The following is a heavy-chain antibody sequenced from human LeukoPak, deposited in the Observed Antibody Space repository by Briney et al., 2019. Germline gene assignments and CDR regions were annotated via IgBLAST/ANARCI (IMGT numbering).Heavy chain of an antibody. CDR1: GFTFSIYA. CDR3: AELGITMIGGV. Sequence: PGGSLRLSCAASGFTFSIYAMTWVRQAPGKGLEWVSYISSSGSTIYYADSVKGRFTISRDNAKNSLYLQMNSLRTEDTAVYYCAELGITMIGGVWGKGTAVTISS. J-gene: IGHJ6*04. D-gene: IGHD3-10*02. CDR2: ISSSGSTI. V-gene: IGHV3-48*03.